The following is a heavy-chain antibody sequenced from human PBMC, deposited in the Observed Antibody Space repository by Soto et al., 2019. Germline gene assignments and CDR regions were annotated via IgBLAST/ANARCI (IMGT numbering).Heavy chain of an antibody. CDR1: GDSISSSNYF. J-gene: IGHJ6*02. Sequence: SETLSLTCTVSGDSISSSNYFWGWIRQPPGKGLEWIGTIFYSGSTYYNPSLKSRVTISVDTSKNQFSLKLSSVTAADTAVYYCVRHLTYCSAGSCYSDFPYYGMDVWGQGTTVTVSS. CDR2: IFYSGST. V-gene: IGHV4-39*01. D-gene: IGHD2-15*01. CDR3: VRHLTYCSAGSCYSDFPYYGMDV.